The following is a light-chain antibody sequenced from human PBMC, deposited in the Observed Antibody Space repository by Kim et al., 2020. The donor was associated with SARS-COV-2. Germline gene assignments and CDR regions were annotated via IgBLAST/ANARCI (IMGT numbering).Light chain of an antibody. CDR1: RSNIESNY. J-gene: IGLJ2*01. CDR3: AAWDDNLSVVV. CDR2: RND. Sequence: GQRVTISCSGSRSNIESNYVYWYQHLPGTAPKVLIQRNDQRPSGVPERMSGSKSDTSASLAISGLRSEDEADYYCAAWDDNLSVVVFGGGTQLTVL. V-gene: IGLV1-47*01.